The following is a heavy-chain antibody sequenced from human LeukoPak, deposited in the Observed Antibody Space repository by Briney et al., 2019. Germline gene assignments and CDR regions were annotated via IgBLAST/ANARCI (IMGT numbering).Heavy chain of an antibody. D-gene: IGHD3-9*01. CDR2: LDPEDGET. Sequence: ASVKVSCKVSGYTLTELSMHWVRQAPGEGLEWMGGLDPEDGETIYAQKFQGRVTMTEDTSTDTAYMELSSLRSEDTAVYYCATDPVYYDILTGYYLGGWFDPWGQGTLVTVSS. CDR1: GYTLTELS. J-gene: IGHJ5*02. V-gene: IGHV1-24*01. CDR3: ATDPVYYDILTGYYLGGWFDP.